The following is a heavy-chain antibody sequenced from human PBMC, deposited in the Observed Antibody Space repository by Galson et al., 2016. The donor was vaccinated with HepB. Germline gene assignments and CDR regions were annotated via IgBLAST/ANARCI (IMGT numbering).Heavy chain of an antibody. CDR1: GFSFSNSG. J-gene: IGHJ4*02. D-gene: IGHD3-16*01. Sequence: LRLSCAASGFSFSNSGMSWVRQAPGRGLEWVSGITRSGEATHYADFVKGRFTISRDNSKNTLYLYMNNLTAGDTAIYYCGKHGGFDYWGQGALVTVSS. V-gene: IGHV3-23*01. CDR3: GKHGGFDY. CDR2: ITRSGEAT.